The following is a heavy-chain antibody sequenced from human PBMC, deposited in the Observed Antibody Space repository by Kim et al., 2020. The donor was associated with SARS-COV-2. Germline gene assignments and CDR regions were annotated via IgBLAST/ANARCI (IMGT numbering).Heavy chain of an antibody. Sequence: GGSLRLSCAASGFTFSTYWMHWVRQAPGKGLVWVSRINGVGSTTNYADSVKGRFTISRDNAKNTLYLQMNSLRAEDTAVYYCASGAAAAASAGPHNPAYWGKGSVVTVSS. CDR1: GFTFSTYW. D-gene: IGHD6-13*01. J-gene: IGHJ4*02. V-gene: IGHV3-74*01. CDR3: ASGAAAAASAGPHNPAY. CDR2: INGVGSTT.